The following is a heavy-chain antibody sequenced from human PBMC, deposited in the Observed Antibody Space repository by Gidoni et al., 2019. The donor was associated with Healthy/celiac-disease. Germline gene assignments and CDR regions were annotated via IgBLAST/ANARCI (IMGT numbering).Heavy chain of an antibody. CDR3: ARDAPGGTTPNPFDY. Sequence: YADSVKGRFTISRDNSKNTLYLQMNSLRAEDTAVYYCARDAPGGTTPNPFDYWGQGTLVTVSS. V-gene: IGHV3-33*01. D-gene: IGHD1-7*01. J-gene: IGHJ4*02.